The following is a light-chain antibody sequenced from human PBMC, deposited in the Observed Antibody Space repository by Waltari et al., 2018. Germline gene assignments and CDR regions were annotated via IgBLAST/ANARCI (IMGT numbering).Light chain of an antibody. CDR1: SSDVGVYNY. J-gene: IGLJ3*02. CDR2: DVS. CDR3: CSYAGSRWV. Sequence: QSALTQPRSVSGSPGQSVTISCTGTSSDVGVYNYVSWYQQHPGKAPKLMIYDVSKRPSGVPDRFSGSKSGNTASLTISGLQAEDEAEYYCCSYAGSRWVFGGGTKLTVL. V-gene: IGLV2-11*01.